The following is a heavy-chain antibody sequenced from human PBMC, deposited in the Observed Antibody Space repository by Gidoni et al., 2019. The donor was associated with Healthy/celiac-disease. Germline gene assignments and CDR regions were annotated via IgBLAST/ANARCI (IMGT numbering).Heavy chain of an antibody. CDR3: ARIGADTPVFDY. CDR2: IIPIFGTA. V-gene: IGHV1-69*06. J-gene: IGHJ4*02. Sequence: QVQLVQSGAAVKKPGSSVKVSCKASGATFSSYAISWVRQAPGKGLEWMGGIIPIFGTANYAQKFQGRVTITADKSTSTAYMELSSLRSEDTAVYYCARIGADTPVFDYWGQGTLVTVSS. CDR1: GATFSSYA. D-gene: IGHD3-10*01.